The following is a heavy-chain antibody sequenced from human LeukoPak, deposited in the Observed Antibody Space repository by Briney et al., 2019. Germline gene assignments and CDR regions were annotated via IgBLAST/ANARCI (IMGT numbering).Heavy chain of an antibody. CDR1: GFTFSSYA. Sequence: PGGSLRLSCAASGFTFSSYAISWVRQAPGKGLEWVSVITGSGGSTYYADSVQGRFTISRDNSRNTLYLQMNSLRAEDTAVYYCAPWEPRGHYYMDVWGKGTTVTVSS. J-gene: IGHJ6*03. CDR2: ITGSGGST. CDR3: APWEPRGHYYMDV. D-gene: IGHD1-26*01. V-gene: IGHV3-23*01.